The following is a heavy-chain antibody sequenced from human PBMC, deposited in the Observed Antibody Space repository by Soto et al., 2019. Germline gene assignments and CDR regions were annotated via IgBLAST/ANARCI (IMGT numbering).Heavy chain of an antibody. Sequence: QVQLVESGGGVVQPGRSLRLSCAASGFTFSSYAMHWVRQAPGKGLEWVAVISYDGSNKYYADSVKGRFTISRDNSKTLYLQMNSLRAEDTAVYYCVRDTSPYSSGGHNRHSDYWGQGTLVTVSS. V-gene: IGHV3-30-3*01. CDR2: ISYDGSNK. J-gene: IGHJ4*02. D-gene: IGHD6-19*01. CDR1: GFTFSSYA. CDR3: VRDTSPYSSGGHNRHSDY.